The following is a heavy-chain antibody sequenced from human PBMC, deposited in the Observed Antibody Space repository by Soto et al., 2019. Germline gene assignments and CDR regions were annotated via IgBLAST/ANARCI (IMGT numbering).Heavy chain of an antibody. CDR3: AKDEDSSAYYTSPVN. J-gene: IGHJ4*02. V-gene: IGHV3-30*18. Sequence: GGSLRLSCAASGFTFSSYGMHWVRQAPGKGLEWVAVISYDGSNKYYADSVKGRFTISRDNSKNTLYLQMNSLRAEDTAVYYCAKDEDSSAYYTSPVNWGQGTLVTVSS. D-gene: IGHD3-22*01. CDR2: ISYDGSNK. CDR1: GFTFSSYG.